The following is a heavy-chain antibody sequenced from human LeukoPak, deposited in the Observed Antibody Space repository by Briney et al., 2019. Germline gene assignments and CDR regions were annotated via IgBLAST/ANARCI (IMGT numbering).Heavy chain of an antibody. Sequence: PGGSLRLSCAASGFTFSSYAMSWVRQAPGKGLEWVSAISGSGGSTYYADSVKGRFTISRDNSKNTLYLQMNSLRAEDTAVYYCAKDPGYYDSSGYYDYWGQGTLVTVSS. CDR1: GFTFSSYA. J-gene: IGHJ4*02. D-gene: IGHD3-22*01. CDR2: ISGSGGST. V-gene: IGHV3-23*01. CDR3: AKDPGYYDSSGYYDY.